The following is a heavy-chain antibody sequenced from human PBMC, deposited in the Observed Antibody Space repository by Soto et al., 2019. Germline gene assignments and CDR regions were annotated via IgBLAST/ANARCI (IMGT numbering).Heavy chain of an antibody. CDR3: ARSSSGPPPDVFDI. CDR2: ISAYNGNT. D-gene: IGHD6-19*01. Sequence: QVQLVQSGAEVKKPGASVKVSCKASGYTFTNYGISWVRQAPGQVLEWMGWISAYNGNTNYAQKLQGRVTMTTDTSTSTAYMELRSLRSHDTAVYYCARSSSGPPPDVFDIWGQGTMVTVSS. J-gene: IGHJ3*02. V-gene: IGHV1-18*01. CDR1: GYTFTNYG.